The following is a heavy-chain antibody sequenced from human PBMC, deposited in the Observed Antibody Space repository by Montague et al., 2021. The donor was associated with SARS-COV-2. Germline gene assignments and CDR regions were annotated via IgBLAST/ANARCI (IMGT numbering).Heavy chain of an antibody. Sequence: SETLSLTCTVSGGSISSSGYYWGWIRQPPGKGLEWIGSIYYSGSTYYNPPLKSRVTISVDTSKNQFSLKLSSVTAADTAVYYCARHDDILTTYYYYYGTDVWGQGTTVTVSS. CDR2: IYYSGST. CDR3: ARHDDILTTYYYYYGTDV. CDR1: GGSISSSGYY. D-gene: IGHD3-9*01. V-gene: IGHV4-39*01. J-gene: IGHJ6*02.